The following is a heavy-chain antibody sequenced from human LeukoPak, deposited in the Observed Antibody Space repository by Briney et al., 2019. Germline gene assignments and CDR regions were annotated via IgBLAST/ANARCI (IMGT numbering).Heavy chain of an antibody. J-gene: IGHJ4*02. Sequence: PVASVKVSCKASGGTLSSYAISWVRQAPGQGLEWMGRIIPILGIANYAQKFQGRVTITADKSTSTAYMELSSLRSEDTAVYYCARSDCTNGVCYRSKNFDYWGQGTLVTVSS. V-gene: IGHV1-69*04. CDR2: IIPILGIA. CDR3: ARSDCTNGVCYRSKNFDY. D-gene: IGHD2-8*01. CDR1: GGTLSSYA.